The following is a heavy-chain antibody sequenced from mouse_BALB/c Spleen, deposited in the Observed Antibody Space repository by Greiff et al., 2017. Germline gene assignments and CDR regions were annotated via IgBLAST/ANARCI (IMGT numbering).Heavy chain of an antibody. CDR3: ARRLYGSYAGWFAY. Sequence: VLLVESGPGLVAPSQCLSISCTVSGFSLTSYGVHWVRQPPGKGLEWLGVIWAGGSTNYNSALMSRLSISKDNSKSQVFLKMNSLQTDDTAMYYCARRLYGSYAGWFAYWGQGTLVTVSA. V-gene: IGHV2-9*02. CDR1: GFSLTSYG. CDR2: IWAGGST. J-gene: IGHJ3*01. D-gene: IGHD1-1*02.